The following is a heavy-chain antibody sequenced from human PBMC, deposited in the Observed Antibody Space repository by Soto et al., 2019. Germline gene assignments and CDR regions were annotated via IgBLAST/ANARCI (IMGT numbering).Heavy chain of an antibody. CDR3: ARDTSGWRWLPDV. V-gene: IGHV2-5*01. CDR1: GFSLSDADVG. CDR2: IYWNDDQ. Sequence: ASGPTCEPTETLTLTCTVSGFSLSDADVGVSWIRQPPGKALEWLALIYWNDDQRYSPSLKSRLTITKDTSRNQVVLTMTNMDPVDTATYYCARDTSGWRWLPDVWGQGTTVTVSS. D-gene: IGHD2-21*01. J-gene: IGHJ6*02.